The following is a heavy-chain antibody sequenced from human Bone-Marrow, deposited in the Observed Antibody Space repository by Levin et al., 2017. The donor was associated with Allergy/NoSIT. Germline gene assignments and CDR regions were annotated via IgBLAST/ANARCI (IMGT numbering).Heavy chain of an antibody. J-gene: IGHJ3*02. CDR3: ARRLASRQFDI. Sequence: GGSLRLSCAASGFTFSDYYMSWIRQAPGRGLEWVSYISSSASTIYYADSVKGRSTISRDNAKNSLYLQMNSLRAEDTAVYYCARRLASRQFDIWGQGTMVTVSS. CDR2: ISSSASTI. CDR1: GFTFSDYY. V-gene: IGHV3-11*01. D-gene: IGHD6-25*01.